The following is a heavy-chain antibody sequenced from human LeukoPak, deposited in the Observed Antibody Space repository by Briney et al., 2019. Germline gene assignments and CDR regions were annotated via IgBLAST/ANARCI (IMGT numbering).Heavy chain of an antibody. CDR1: GGSFSSSSYY. Sequence: PSETLSLTCTVSGGSFSSSSYYWGWHRQPPGKGLVWIGSIYYSGSSYYNPSLKSRVTISEDTSKNQFSLKLSSVTAADTAVYYCARVVVQNAFDIWGQGTMVTVSS. V-gene: IGHV4-39*01. D-gene: IGHD2-2*01. CDR3: ARVVVQNAFDI. CDR2: IYYSGSS. J-gene: IGHJ3*02.